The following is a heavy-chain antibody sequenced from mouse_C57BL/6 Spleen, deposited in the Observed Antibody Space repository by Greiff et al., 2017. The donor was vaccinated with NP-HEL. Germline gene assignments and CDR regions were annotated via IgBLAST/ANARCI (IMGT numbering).Heavy chain of an antibody. CDR3: ARWDYGSSPYAMDY. CDR2: IHPNSGST. D-gene: IGHD1-1*01. Sequence: QVQLQQPGAELVKPGASVKLSCKASGYTFTSYWMHWVKQRPGQGLEWIGMIHPNSGSTNYNEKFKSKATLTVDKSSSTAYMQLSSLTSEDSAVYYCARWDYGSSPYAMDYWGQGTSVTASS. V-gene: IGHV1-64*01. J-gene: IGHJ4*01. CDR1: GYTFTSYW.